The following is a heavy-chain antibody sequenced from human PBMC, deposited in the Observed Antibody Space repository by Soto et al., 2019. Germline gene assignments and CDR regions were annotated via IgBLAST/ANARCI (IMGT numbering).Heavy chain of an antibody. Sequence: PSETLSLTCTVSGGSISSGGYYWSWIRQHPGKGLEWIGYIYYSGSTYYNPSLKSRVTISVDTSKNQFSLKLSSVTAADTAVYYCVTYSSSWSTFDYWGQGTLVTVSS. V-gene: IGHV4-31*03. CDR3: VTYSSSWSTFDY. D-gene: IGHD6-13*01. CDR1: GGSISSGGYY. CDR2: IYYSGST. J-gene: IGHJ4*02.